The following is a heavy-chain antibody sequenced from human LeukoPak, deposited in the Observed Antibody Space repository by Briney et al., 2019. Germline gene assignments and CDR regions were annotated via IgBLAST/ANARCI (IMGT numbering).Heavy chain of an antibody. D-gene: IGHD4-17*01. Sequence: PSETLSLTCTVSGGSISSYYWSWIRQPPGKGLEWIGYIYYSGSTNYNPSLKSRVTISVDTSKNQFSLKLSSVTAANTAVYCCARQGDRGIHDYGDYISDLFDYWGQGTLVTVSS. V-gene: IGHV4-59*01. J-gene: IGHJ4*02. CDR1: GGSISSYY. CDR2: IYYSGST. CDR3: ARQGDRGIHDYGDYISDLFDY.